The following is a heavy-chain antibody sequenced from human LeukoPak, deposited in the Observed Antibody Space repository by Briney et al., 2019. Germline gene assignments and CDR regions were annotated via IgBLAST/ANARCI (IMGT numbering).Heavy chain of an antibody. CDR1: GFTFSNYW. D-gene: IGHD6-13*01. J-gene: IGHJ1*01. V-gene: IGHV3-7*01. CDR2: IKHDDSEK. Sequence: GSLRLSCVASGFTFSNYWMSWVRQAPGKGLEWVANIKHDDSEKYYVDSVKGRFTISRDNAKNSVYLQMNSLRAEDTAVYYCATTLNIATPGHLWGQGTLVTVSS. CDR3: ATTLNIATPGHL.